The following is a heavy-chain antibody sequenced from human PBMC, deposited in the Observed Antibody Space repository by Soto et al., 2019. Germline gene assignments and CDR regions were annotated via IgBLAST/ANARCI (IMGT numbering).Heavy chain of an antibody. CDR2: IWYDGSNK. Sequence: GGSLRLSCAASGFTFSSYGMHWVRQAPGKGLEWVAVIWYDGSNKYYADSVKGRFTISRDNSKSTLYLQMNSLRAEDTAVYYCARDALGYSYGYYGMDVWGQGTTVTAP. V-gene: IGHV3-33*01. J-gene: IGHJ6*02. CDR1: GFTFSSYG. CDR3: ARDALGYSYGYYGMDV. D-gene: IGHD5-18*01.